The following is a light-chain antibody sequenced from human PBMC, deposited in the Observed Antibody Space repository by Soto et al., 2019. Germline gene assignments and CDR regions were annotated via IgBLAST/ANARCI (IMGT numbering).Light chain of an antibody. CDR1: QSVSNNY. Sequence: EIVLTQSPGTLSLSPGEGATLSCRASQSVSNNYLAWYQQKPGQAPRLVISGASSRATGIPDRFSGSGSGTDFTLTISSLQPDDFATYYCQQYNSYSTFGQGTKVDIK. CDR3: QQYNSYST. V-gene: IGKV3-20*01. CDR2: GAS. J-gene: IGKJ1*01.